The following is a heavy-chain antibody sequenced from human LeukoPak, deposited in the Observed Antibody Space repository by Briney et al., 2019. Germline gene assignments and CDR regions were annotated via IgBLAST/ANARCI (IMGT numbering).Heavy chain of an antibody. CDR3: ARAHDYGDYGHPPGY. D-gene: IGHD4-17*01. J-gene: IGHJ4*02. Sequence: ASVKVSCKASGYTFTSYGISWVRQAPGQGLEWMGWISAYNGNTNYAQKLQGRVTMTTDTSTSTAYMELRSLRSDDTAVYYCARAHDYGDYGHPPGYWGQGTLVTVSS. CDR2: ISAYNGNT. V-gene: IGHV1-18*01. CDR1: GYTFTSYG.